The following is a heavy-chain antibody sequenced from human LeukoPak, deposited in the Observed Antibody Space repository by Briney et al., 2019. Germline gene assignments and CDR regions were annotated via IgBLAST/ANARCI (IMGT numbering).Heavy chain of an antibody. CDR2: INPNSGRT. CDR1: GYTFTGYY. CDR3: ARVAKAMVRGVIITRYYYYYYMDV. J-gene: IGHJ6*03. V-gene: IGHV1-2*02. Sequence: ASVKVSCKASGYTFTGYYMHWVRQAPGQGLEWMGWINPNSGRTNYAQKFQGRVTMTIDTSTSTAYMELRSLRSDDTAVYYCARVAKAMVRGVIITRYYYYYYMDVWGKGTTVTISS. D-gene: IGHD3-10*01.